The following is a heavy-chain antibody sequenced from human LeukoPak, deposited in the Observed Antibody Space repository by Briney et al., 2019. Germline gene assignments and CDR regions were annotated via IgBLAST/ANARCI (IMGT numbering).Heavy chain of an antibody. CDR3: ARGHALDGFDI. J-gene: IGHJ3*02. Sequence: GGCLRLSCAASGFTSSRYWMSWVRQAPGKGPEWVANIKQDGSEKYYVDSVKGRFTISRDNVRNSLYLQMNSLRAEDTAVYYCARGHALDGFDIWGQGTMVTVSS. CDR1: GFTSSRYW. CDR2: IKQDGSEK. V-gene: IGHV3-7*01.